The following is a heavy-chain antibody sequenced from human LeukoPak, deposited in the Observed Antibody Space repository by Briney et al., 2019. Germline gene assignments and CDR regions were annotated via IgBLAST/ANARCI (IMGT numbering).Heavy chain of an antibody. CDR3: VSGSGYFFDY. D-gene: IGHD1-14*01. V-gene: IGHV4-39*01. J-gene: IGHJ4*02. CDR1: GASIGRTSYY. Sequence: PSETLSLTCSVSGASIGRTSYYWRWIRQPPGKGLEWIGTIYNSGSTYYNSPLKSRVTISIDTSRNQFSLKLTSVTAADTAVYYCVSGSGYFFDYWGQGTLVTVSS. CDR2: IYNSGST.